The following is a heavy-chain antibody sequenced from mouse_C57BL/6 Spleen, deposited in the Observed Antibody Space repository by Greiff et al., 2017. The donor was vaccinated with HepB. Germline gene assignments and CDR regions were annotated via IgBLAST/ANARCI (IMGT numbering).Heavy chain of an antibody. J-gene: IGHJ2*01. Sequence: QVQLQQPGAELVMPGASVKLSCKASGYTFTSYWMHWVKQRPGQGLEWIGEIDPSDSYTNYNQKFKGKSTLTVDKSSSTAYMQLSSLTSEDSAVYYCARASPYYGNYFDYWGQGTTLTVSS. CDR1: GYTFTSYW. CDR3: ARASPYYGNYFDY. D-gene: IGHD1-1*01. CDR2: IDPSDSYT. V-gene: IGHV1-69*01.